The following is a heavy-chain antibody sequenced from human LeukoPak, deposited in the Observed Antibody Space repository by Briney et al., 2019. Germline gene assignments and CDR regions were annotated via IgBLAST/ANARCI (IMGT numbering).Heavy chain of an antibody. J-gene: IGHJ4*02. D-gene: IGHD1-26*01. CDR1: DDSISDYY. V-gene: IGHV4-59*08. Sequence: SETLSLTCTASDDSISDYYRGWIRQPPGKGLEWIGYFHNSGTSTYNPSLKSRVTISADTSKNQFSLKLSSVTAADTAVYYCARHQEESGSYSLDYWGQGTLVTVSS. CDR2: FHNSGTS. CDR3: ARHQEESGSYSLDY.